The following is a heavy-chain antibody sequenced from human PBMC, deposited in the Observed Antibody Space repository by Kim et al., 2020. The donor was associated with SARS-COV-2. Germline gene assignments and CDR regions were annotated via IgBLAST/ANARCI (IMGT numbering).Heavy chain of an antibody. CDR3: ARGYLAAAGDYYYYGMDV. D-gene: IGHD6-13*01. CDR2: ISSSSSYI. V-gene: IGHV3-21*01. CDR1: GFTFSSYS. Sequence: GGSLRLSCAASGFTFSSYSMNWVRQAPGKGLEWVSSISSSSSYIYYADSVKGRFTISRDNAKNSLYLQMNSLRAEDTAVYYCARGYLAAAGDYYYYGMDVWGQGTTVTVSS. J-gene: IGHJ6*02.